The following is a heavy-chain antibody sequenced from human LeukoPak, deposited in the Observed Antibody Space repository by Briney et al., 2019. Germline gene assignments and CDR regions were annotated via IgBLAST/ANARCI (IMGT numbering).Heavy chain of an antibody. J-gene: IGHJ4*02. CDR3: ARGSRFWLGNFFRQPLFFDY. V-gene: IGHV4-34*01. Sequence: SETLSLTCAVYGESFSGYFWNWIRQPPGKGLEWIGKINDSGSTNYNPSLKSRLTMSVDTSKNQFSLTLNSVTAADTAVYYCARGSRFWLGNFFRQPLFFDYWGPGNLATVSS. D-gene: IGHD6-19*01. CDR2: INDSGST. CDR1: GESFSGYF.